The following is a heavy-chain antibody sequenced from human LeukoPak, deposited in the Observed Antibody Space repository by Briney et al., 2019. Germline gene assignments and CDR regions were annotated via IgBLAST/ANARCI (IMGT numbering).Heavy chain of an antibody. D-gene: IGHD4-17*01. V-gene: IGHV4-59*08. CDR3: ARLGYGDYGGYFDY. CDR1: GGSISNSY. CDR2: IYYSGST. J-gene: IGHJ4*02. Sequence: SETLSLTCTVSGGSISNSYWSWIRQPPGKGLEWIGYIYYSGSTNYNPSLKSRVTISVDTSKNQFSLKVSSVPAADTAVYYCARLGYGDYGGYFDYWGQGTLVTVSS.